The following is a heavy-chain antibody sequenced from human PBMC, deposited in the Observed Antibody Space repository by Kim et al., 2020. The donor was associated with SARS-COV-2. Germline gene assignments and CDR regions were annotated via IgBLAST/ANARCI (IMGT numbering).Heavy chain of an antibody. CDR2: MIPSSGNT. D-gene: IGHD3-22*01. CDR1: GYTFTNYD. V-gene: IGHV1-8*01. CDR3: GRSDYYYGGSGPDIDY. J-gene: IGHJ4*02. Sequence: ASVKVSCKASGYTFTNYDVNWVRQATGQGLEWMGWMIPSSGNTGYAQKFQGRVIMTRNTSISTAYMELSSLTSDDMAVYYCGRSDYYYGGSGPDIDYWGQGTLVTVSS.